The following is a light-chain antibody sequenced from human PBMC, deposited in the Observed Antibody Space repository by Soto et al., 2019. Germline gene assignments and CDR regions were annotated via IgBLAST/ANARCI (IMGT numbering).Light chain of an antibody. V-gene: IGLV2-14*01. CDR2: NVS. J-gene: IGLJ2*01. CDR1: NNDVGGYNY. CDR3: SSYTRSSTLV. Sequence: QSVLIKPPSVSVSPGQSVTISCTRTNNDVGGYNYVSWYQQHPGKAPKPMIYNVSNQPSGVPNRFSGSKSGNTASLTISGLQAEDEADYYCSSYTRSSTLVFGGGTKVTVL.